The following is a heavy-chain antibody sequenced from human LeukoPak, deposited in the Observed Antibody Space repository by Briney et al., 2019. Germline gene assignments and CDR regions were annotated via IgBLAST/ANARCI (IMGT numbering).Heavy chain of an antibody. CDR1: GFTFSSYN. Sequence: GGSLRLSCAASGFTFSSYNMNWVRQAPGKGLEWVSSISSSSSYMYYADSVKGRFTISRDNAENSLYLQMNSLRAEDTAVYYCARASKTYCSGGICYTFDYWGQGTLVTVSS. J-gene: IGHJ4*02. D-gene: IGHD2-15*01. V-gene: IGHV3-21*01. CDR3: ARASKTYCSGGICYTFDY. CDR2: ISSSSSYM.